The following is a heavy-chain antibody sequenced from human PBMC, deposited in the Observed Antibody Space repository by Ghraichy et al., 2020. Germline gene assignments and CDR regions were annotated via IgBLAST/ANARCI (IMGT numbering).Heavy chain of an antibody. CDR1: GFTFNTYS. V-gene: IGHV3-21*01. J-gene: IGHJ1*01. CDR2: ITSSSTYI. D-gene: IGHD6-19*01. Sequence: GSLRLSCAASGFTFNTYSMNWVRQAPGKGLEWVSSITSSSTYIYYADSVKGRFTISRDNAKNSLFLQMNSLRVEDTAVYYCARATLAGTSAVQHWGQGTLVTVSS. CDR3: ARATLAGTSAVQH.